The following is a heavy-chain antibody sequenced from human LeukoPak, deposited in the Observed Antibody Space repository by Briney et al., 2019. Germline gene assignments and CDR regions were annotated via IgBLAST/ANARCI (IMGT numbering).Heavy chain of an antibody. CDR3: APLHLSIVGAFDP. CDR2: ISSSSSTI. V-gene: IGHV3-48*02. CDR1: GFTFSSYS. D-gene: IGHD1-26*01. J-gene: IGHJ5*02. Sequence: GGSLRPSCAASGFTFSSYSMNWVRQAPGKGLEWVSYISSSSSTIYYADSVKGRFTISRDNAKNSLYLQMNSLRDEDTAVYYCAPLHLSIVGAFDPWGQGTLVTVSS.